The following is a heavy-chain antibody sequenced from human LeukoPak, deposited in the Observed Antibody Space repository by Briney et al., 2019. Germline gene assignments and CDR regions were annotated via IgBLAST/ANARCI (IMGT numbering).Heavy chain of an antibody. J-gene: IGHJ4*02. CDR3: ARDFFLGYCSSTSCDPGDY. D-gene: IGHD2-2*01. CDR1: GYTFTGYY. Sequence: GASVKVSCKASGYTFTGYYMHWVRQAHGQGLEWMGWINPNSGGTNYAQKFQGRVTMTRDTSISTAYMELSGLRSDDTAVYYCARDFFLGYCSSTSCDPGDYWGQGTLVTVSS. CDR2: INPNSGGT. V-gene: IGHV1-2*02.